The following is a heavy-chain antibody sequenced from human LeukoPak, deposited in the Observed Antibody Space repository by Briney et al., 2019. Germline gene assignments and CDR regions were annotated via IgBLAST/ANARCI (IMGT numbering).Heavy chain of an antibody. J-gene: IGHJ4*02. Sequence: GGSLRLSCAASGFTFSSYAMSWVRQAPGKGLEWVSAISGSGGSTYYADSVKGRFTISRDNSKNTLYLQMNSLRAEDTAVHYCAKDRLDTAMAAYYFDYWGQGTLVTVSS. V-gene: IGHV3-23*01. CDR1: GFTFSSYA. CDR2: ISGSGGST. D-gene: IGHD5-18*01. CDR3: AKDRLDTAMAAYYFDY.